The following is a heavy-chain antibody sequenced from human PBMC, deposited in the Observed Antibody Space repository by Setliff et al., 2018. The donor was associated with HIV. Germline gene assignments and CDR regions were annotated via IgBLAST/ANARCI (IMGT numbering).Heavy chain of an antibody. J-gene: IGHJ5*02. V-gene: IGHV1-2*02. Sequence: ASVKVSCKASGYTFTGYYMHWVRQAPGQGLEWMGWINPNSGGTNYAQKFQGRVTMTRDTSISTAHMELSSLRSDDTAVYYCARCMTMTGNWFDPWGQGTLVTVSS. CDR3: ARCMTMTGNWFDP. CDR1: GYTFTGYY. CDR2: INPNSGGT. D-gene: IGHD3-22*01.